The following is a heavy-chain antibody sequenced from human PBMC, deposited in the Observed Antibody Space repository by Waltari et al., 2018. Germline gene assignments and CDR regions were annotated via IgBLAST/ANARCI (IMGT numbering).Heavy chain of an antibody. CDR2: MTADGRSR. CDR3: AKADFGDPFWYFDL. V-gene: IGHV3-23*01. J-gene: IGHJ2*01. Sequence: EVQLLESGGGLVQPGGSLRLSCAASGFSFSHYPMAWVRQAPGKGLDGVSTMTADGRSRNSADSVKGRFTISRDNSQNTLDLQMNTLRAEDTAVYFCAKADFGDPFWYFDLWGRGTLVTVSA. D-gene: IGHD4-17*01. CDR1: GFSFSHYP.